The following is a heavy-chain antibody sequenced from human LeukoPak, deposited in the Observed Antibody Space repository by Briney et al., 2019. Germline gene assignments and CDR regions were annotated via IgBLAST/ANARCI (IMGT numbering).Heavy chain of an antibody. D-gene: IGHD5-18*01. CDR3: ARQMRYSYGF. V-gene: IGHV4-39*01. Sequence: PSETLSLTCTVSGGSISSSSYYWGWIRQLPGKGLEWIGSIYYSGSTYYNPSLQSRVTISVDTSKNQFSLKLSSVTAADTAVYYCARQMRYSYGFWGQGTLVTVSS. J-gene: IGHJ4*02. CDR2: IYYSGST. CDR1: GGSISSSSYY.